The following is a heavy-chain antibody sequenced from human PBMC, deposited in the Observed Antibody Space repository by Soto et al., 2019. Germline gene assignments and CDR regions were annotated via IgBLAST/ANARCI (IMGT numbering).Heavy chain of an antibody. CDR2: IYYTGNT. CDR1: GASMNNDSYY. V-gene: IGHV4-39*01. CDR3: ARPRWKDGIK. Sequence: GTLSLTCSVSGASMNNDSYYWGWIRQPPGKGLEWIGTIYYTGNTFYNPSLRSRVTISVDTSKNQLSLKLTSLTVADTAVYYCARPRWKDGIKWGRGILVTVSS. J-gene: IGHJ4*02. D-gene: IGHD1-20*01.